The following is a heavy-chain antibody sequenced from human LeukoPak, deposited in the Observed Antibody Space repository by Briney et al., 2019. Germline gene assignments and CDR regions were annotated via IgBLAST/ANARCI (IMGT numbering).Heavy chain of an antibody. Sequence: SETLSLTCTVSSDSISSYYWSWLRQPPGKGLEWIGYIYFSGGTNYNPSLKSRVTISVDTSKNQFSLKLSSVTAADTAVYYCARALGPRYYDSSGLRVFDYWGQGTLVTVSS. V-gene: IGHV4-59*01. D-gene: IGHD3-22*01. CDR1: SDSISSYY. CDR3: ARALGPRYYDSSGLRVFDY. CDR2: IYFSGGT. J-gene: IGHJ4*02.